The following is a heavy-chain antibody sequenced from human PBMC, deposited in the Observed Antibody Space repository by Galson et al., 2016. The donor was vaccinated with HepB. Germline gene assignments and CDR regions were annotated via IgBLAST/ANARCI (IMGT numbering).Heavy chain of an antibody. CDR3: ARERAETVAQGVIRVHRIHYYYGMDV. D-gene: IGHD3-10*01. V-gene: IGHV3-48*02. Sequence: SLRLSCAASGFYFSDYSMNWVRQAPGQGLEWLSYISANSDSTYYADSVKGRFTISRDNAKNSLYLQMNSLRDEDTAVYYCARERAETVAQGVIRVHRIHYYYGMDVWGQGTTVTASS. J-gene: IGHJ6*02. CDR2: ISANSDST. CDR1: GFYFSDYS.